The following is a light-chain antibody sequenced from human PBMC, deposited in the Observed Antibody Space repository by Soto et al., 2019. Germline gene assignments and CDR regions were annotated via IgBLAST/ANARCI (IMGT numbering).Light chain of an antibody. CDR2: TNN. CDR3: ATWDDSLNGRV. V-gene: IGLV1-44*01. J-gene: IGLJ1*01. CDR1: SSNIGSNT. Sequence: QSVLTQPTSASGTPGQRVTISCSGSSSNIGSNTVNWYQQLPGTAPKLFIYTNNQRPSGVPDRFSGSKSGTSASLAISGLQSEDEADYYCATWDDSLNGRVFGGGTKVTVL.